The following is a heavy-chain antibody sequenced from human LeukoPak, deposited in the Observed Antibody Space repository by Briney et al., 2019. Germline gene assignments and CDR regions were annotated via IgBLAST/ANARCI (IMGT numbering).Heavy chain of an antibody. J-gene: IGHJ3*02. V-gene: IGHV4-30-2*01. CDR1: GGSISSGGYY. Sequence: PSETLTLTCTVSGGSISSGGYYWSWIRQPPGKGLEWIGYIYHSGSTYYNPSLKSRVTISVDRSKNQFSLKLSSVTAADTAVYYCARKGRAFDIWGQGTMVTVSS. CDR2: IYHSGST. CDR3: ARKGRAFDI.